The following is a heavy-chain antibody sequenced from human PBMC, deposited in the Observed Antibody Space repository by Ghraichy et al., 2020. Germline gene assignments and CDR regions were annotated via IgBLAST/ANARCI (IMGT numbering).Heavy chain of an antibody. D-gene: IGHD2-2*01. Sequence: GGSLRLSCEASGFTFNRAWMSWVRQAPGKGLEWIGRIKSKTDGETIDYAAAVKGRFTISRDDSRNTLYLQMNSLKTEDTGVYYCYRFCRSTFCYSSRIDYWGRGTLVTVSS. CDR1: GFTFNRAW. J-gene: IGHJ4*02. V-gene: IGHV3-15*01. CDR3: YRFCRSTFCYSSRIDY. CDR2: IKSKTDGETI.